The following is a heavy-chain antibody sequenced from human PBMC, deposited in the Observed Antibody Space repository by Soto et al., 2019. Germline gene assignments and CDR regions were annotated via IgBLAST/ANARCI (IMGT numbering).Heavy chain of an antibody. J-gene: IGHJ4*02. D-gene: IGHD5-18*01. CDR3: ARGTPMGYSYD. Sequence: EVQLVESGGGLVQPGGSLRLSCAASGFTFSTYWMNWVRQAPGKGLEWVANIKQDGSEKYYVDSVKGRFTISRDNAKNSLYLQLNSLRAEDTAVYYCARGTPMGYSYDWGQGTLVTVSS. CDR1: GFTFSTYW. V-gene: IGHV3-7*01. CDR2: IKQDGSEK.